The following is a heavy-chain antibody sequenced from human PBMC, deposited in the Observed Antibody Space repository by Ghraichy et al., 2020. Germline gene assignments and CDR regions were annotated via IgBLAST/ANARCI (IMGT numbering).Heavy chain of an antibody. Sequence: GGSLRLSCAASGFTVSSNYMSWVRQAPGKGLEWVSVIYSGGSTYYADSVKGRFTISRHNSKNTLYLQMNSLRAEDTAVYYCARVRVYGDYEFSAFDIWGQGTMVTVSS. CDR1: GFTVSSNY. J-gene: IGHJ3*02. CDR2: IYSGGST. V-gene: IGHV3-53*04. CDR3: ARVRVYGDYEFSAFDI. D-gene: IGHD4-17*01.